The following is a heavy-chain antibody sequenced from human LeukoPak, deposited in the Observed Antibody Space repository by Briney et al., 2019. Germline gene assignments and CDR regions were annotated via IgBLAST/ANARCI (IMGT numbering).Heavy chain of an antibody. CDR1: GYTFTSYG. CDR3: ASERRRSGGLRYFDWLSTLDY. D-gene: IGHD3-9*01. Sequence: GASVRASCKASGYTFTSYGISWVRQAPGQGLEWMGWISAYNGNTNYAQKLQGRVTMTTDTSTSTAYMELRSLRSDDTAVYYCASERRRSGGLRYFDWLSTLDYWGQGTLVTVSS. CDR2: ISAYNGNT. J-gene: IGHJ4*02. V-gene: IGHV1-18*01.